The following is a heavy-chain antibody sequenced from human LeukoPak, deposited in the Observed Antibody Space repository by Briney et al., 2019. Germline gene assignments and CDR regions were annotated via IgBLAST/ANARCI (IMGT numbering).Heavy chain of an antibody. CDR2: IYSGDST. CDR1: GFTVSSNY. V-gene: IGHV3-66*01. J-gene: IGHJ3*02. D-gene: IGHD1-26*01. Sequence: GGSLRLSCAASGFTVSSNYMSWIRRAPGKGLEWVSVIYSGDSTYYADSVKGRFSISRDNSKNTLYLQMNSLRAEDTALYYCARVGSGSYFRAFDIWGQGTKVTVSS. CDR3: ARVGSGSYFRAFDI.